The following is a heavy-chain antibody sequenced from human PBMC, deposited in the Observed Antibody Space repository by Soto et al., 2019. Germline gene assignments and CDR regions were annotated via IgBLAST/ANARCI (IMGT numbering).Heavy chain of an antibody. D-gene: IGHD5-18*01. CDR2: IWYDGSKK. J-gene: IGHJ4*02. CDR3: VREGRHTAMFSGFDY. Sequence: QVDLVESGGGVVQPGESLRLSCAMSGFTFSEDAMHWVRQAPGKGLEWVAVIWYDGSKKHYADSVKGRFTISRDNSKNTLFLQMNSLTAEDTAVYWCVREGRHTAMFSGFDYWGQGTRVTASS. CDR1: GFTFSEDA. V-gene: IGHV3-33*01.